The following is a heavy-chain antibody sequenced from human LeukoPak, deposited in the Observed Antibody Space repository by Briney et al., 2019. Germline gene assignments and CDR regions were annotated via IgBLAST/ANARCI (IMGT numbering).Heavy chain of an antibody. V-gene: IGHV7-4-1*02. CDR2: INTNTGNP. CDR3: AGTGYSGYERPYSSGFPFDY. D-gene: IGHD5-12*01. Sequence: ASVKVSCKASGYTFTSYAMNWVRQAPGQGLGWMGWINTNTGNPTYAQGFTGRSVFSLDTSVSTAYLQISSLKAEDTAVYYCAGTGYSGYERPYSSGFPFDYWGQGTLVTVSS. CDR1: GYTFTSYA. J-gene: IGHJ4*02.